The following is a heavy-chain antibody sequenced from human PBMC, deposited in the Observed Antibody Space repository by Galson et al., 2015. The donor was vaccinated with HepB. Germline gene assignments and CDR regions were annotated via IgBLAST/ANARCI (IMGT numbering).Heavy chain of an antibody. CDR1: GFTFSSYA. V-gene: IGHV3-23*01. D-gene: IGHD4-17*01. CDR2: ISGSGGST. Sequence: SLRLSCAASGFTFSSYAMSWVRQAPGKGLEWVSAISGSGGSTYYADSVKGRFTISRDNSKNTLYLQMNSLRAEDTAVYYCAKDSTSAGTTVTTRLVYYYGMDVWGQGTTVTVSS. J-gene: IGHJ6*02. CDR3: AKDSTSAGTTVTTRLVYYYGMDV.